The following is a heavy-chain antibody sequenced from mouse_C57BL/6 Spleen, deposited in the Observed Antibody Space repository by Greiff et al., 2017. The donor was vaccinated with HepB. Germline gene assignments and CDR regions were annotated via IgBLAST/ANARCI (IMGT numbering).Heavy chain of an antibody. Sequence: VQLQQPGAELVMPGASVKLSCKASGYTFTSYWMHWVKQRPGQGLEWIGEIDPSDSYTNYNQKFKGKSTLTVDKSSSTAYMQLSSLTSEDSAVYYCARGCYYGENLFAYWGQGTLVTVSA. J-gene: IGHJ3*01. CDR2: IDPSDSYT. D-gene: IGHD1-2*01. CDR1: GYTFTSYW. V-gene: IGHV1-69*01. CDR3: ARGCYYGENLFAY.